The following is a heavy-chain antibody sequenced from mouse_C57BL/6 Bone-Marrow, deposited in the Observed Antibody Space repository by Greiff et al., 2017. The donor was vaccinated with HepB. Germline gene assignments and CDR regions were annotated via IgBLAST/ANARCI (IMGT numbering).Heavy chain of an antibody. CDR2: IDPEDGDT. D-gene: IGHD1-1*01. J-gene: IGHJ2*01. Sequence: VHVKQSGAELVRPGASVKLSCTASGFNIKDYYMHWVKQRPEQGLEWIGRIDPEDGDTEYAPKFQGKATMTADTSSNTAYLQLSSLTSEDTAVYYCTTFLLLREKNYWGQGTTLTVSS. CDR1: GFNIKDYY. V-gene: IGHV14-1*01. CDR3: TTFLLLREKNY.